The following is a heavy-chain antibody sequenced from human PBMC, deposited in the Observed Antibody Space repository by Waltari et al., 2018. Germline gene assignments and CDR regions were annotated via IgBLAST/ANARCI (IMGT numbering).Heavy chain of an antibody. J-gene: IGHJ6*02. Sequence: EVQLVESGGGLIQPGGSLRLSCAASGFTVSSNYMNWIRQAPGKGLEGVSGIYSGAEVHYGDSVKGRFTISRDKNKNTVDLQMNTLRIEDTAIYYCARDVAMGLFGIPDHHGWDVWGQGTTVIVSS. D-gene: IGHD3-10*01. V-gene: IGHV3-53*01. CDR2: IYSGAEV. CDR3: ARDVAMGLFGIPDHHGWDV. CDR1: GFTVSSNY.